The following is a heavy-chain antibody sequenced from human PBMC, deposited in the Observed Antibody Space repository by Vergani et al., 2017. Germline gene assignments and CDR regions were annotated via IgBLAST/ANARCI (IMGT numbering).Heavy chain of an antibody. CDR1: GFIFSSYA. Sequence: EVQLLESGGGLVQPGGSLRLSCAASGFIFSSYAMSWVRQAPGKGLEWVSDISGSGGSTYYADYVKGRFTISRDNSKNTLYLQMTRLRAEDTAVYYCVKVSRIAVAGTYFDYWGQGTLVTVSS. J-gene: IGHJ4*02. D-gene: IGHD6-19*01. CDR3: VKVSRIAVAGTYFDY. V-gene: IGHV3-23*01. CDR2: ISGSGGST.